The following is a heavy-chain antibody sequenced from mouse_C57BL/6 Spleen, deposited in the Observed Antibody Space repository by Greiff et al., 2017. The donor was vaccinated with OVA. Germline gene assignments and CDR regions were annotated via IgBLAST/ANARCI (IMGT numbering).Heavy chain of an antibody. Sequence: VQLQQPGAELVKPGASVKVSCKASGYTFTSYWMHWVKQRPGQGLEWIGRIHPSDSDTNYNQQFKGKAPLTVDQSYSTAHMQLLTLSSADSSVDYSLYYSDQFAYWGQGTLVTVSA. CDR1: GYTFTSYW. J-gene: IGHJ3*01. V-gene: IGHV1-74*01. CDR2: IHPSDSDT. CDR3: LYYSDQFAY. D-gene: IGHD1-1*01.